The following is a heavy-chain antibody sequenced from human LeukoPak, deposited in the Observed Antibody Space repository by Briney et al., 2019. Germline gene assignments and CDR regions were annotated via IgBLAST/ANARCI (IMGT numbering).Heavy chain of an antibody. J-gene: IGHJ4*02. D-gene: IGHD3-10*01. CDR3: AREGFYYGSGSYYPLLDS. CDR1: GGSFSSYD. Sequence: SETLSLTCAVFGGSFSSYDWSWIRQPPGKGLEWIGDINHSGSTNYNPSLTSRVTISVDTSKNQFSLKLSSVTAADTAVYYCAREGFYYGSGSYYPLLDSWGQGTLVTVSS. V-gene: IGHV4-34*01. CDR2: INHSGST.